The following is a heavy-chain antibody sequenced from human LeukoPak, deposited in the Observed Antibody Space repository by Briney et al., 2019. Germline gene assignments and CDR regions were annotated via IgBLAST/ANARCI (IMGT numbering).Heavy chain of an antibody. V-gene: IGHV3-48*04. J-gene: IGHJ6*02. CDR1: EFAFSTYN. D-gene: IGHD1-26*01. CDR2: ISTGSSTT. CDR3: ARDSFAVEAWELDGMDV. Sequence: GGSLRLSCAASEFAFSTYNMNWVRQAPGKGLEWVSYISTGSSTTYYADSVKGRFTISRDNAKNSLYLQMNSLRAEDTAVYYCARDSFAVEAWELDGMDVWGQGTTVTVSS.